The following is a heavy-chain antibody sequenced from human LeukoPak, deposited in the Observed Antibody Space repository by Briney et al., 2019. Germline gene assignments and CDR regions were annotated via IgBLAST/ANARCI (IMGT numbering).Heavy chain of an antibody. V-gene: IGHV3-66*01. CDR2: IYSGGST. Sequence: GGSLRLSCAASGFTVSSNYMSWVRQALGKGLEWVSVIYSGGSTHYADSVKGRFTISRDNSKNTLYLQMNSLRTEDTAVYYCAGDGDGSGYYPFEYWGQGTLVTVSS. D-gene: IGHD3-22*01. J-gene: IGHJ4*02. CDR3: AGDGDGSGYYPFEY. CDR1: GFTVSSNY.